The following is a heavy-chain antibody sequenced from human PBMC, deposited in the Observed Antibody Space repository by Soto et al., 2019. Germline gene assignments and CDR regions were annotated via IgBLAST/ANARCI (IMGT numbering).Heavy chain of an antibody. J-gene: IGHJ4*02. CDR2: IWYDGSNK. Sequence: GGSLRLSCAASGFTFSSYGMHWVRQAPGKGLEWVAVIWYDGSNKYYADSVKGRFTISRDNSKNTLYLQMNSLRAEDTAVYYCARDYDDSGYVLLYYFDYWGQGTLVTVSS. CDR1: GFTFSSYG. D-gene: IGHD5-12*01. V-gene: IGHV3-33*01. CDR3: ARDYDDSGYVLLYYFDY.